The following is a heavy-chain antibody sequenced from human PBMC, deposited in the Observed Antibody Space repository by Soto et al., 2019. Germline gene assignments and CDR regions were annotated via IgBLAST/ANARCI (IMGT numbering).Heavy chain of an antibody. CDR3: ARDLGVESSSWLEGHWFDP. Sequence: QVQLVESGGGVVQPGRSLRLSCAASGFTFSSYAMHWVRQAPGKGLEWVAVISYDGSNKYYADSVKGRFTISRDNSKNTLYLQMNSLRAEDTAVYYCARDLGVESSSWLEGHWFDPWGQGTLVTVSS. J-gene: IGHJ5*02. CDR2: ISYDGSNK. V-gene: IGHV3-30-3*01. D-gene: IGHD2-21*01. CDR1: GFTFSSYA.